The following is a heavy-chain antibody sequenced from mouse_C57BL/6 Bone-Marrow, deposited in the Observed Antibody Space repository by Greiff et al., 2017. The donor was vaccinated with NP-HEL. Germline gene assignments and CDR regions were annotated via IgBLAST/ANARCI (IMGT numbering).Heavy chain of an antibody. CDR2: ISSGSSTI. Sequence: EVKLMESGGGLVKPGGSLKLSCAASGFTFSDYGMHWVRQAPEKGLEWVAYISSGSSTIYYADTVKGRFTISRANAKNTLFLQMTSLRSEDTAMYYCARGSTMVTTLDYWGQGTTLTVSS. V-gene: IGHV5-17*01. CDR1: GFTFSDYG. CDR3: ARGSTMVTTLDY. D-gene: IGHD2-2*01. J-gene: IGHJ2*01.